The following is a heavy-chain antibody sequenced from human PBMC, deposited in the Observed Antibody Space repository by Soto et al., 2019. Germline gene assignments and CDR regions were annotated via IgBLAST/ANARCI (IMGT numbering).Heavy chain of an antibody. J-gene: IGHJ4*02. CDR1: GYTFTSYD. V-gene: IGHV1-8*01. CDR3: ARIPHYDYIWGSYRYTVYDY. CDR2: MNPNSGNT. Sequence: QVQLVQSGAEVKKPGASVKVSCKASGYTFTSYDINWVRQATGQGLEWMGWMNPNSGNTGYAQKFQGGVTMTRNTSISTAYMELSSLRSEDTAVYYCARIPHYDYIWGSYRYTVYDYWGQGTLVTVSS. D-gene: IGHD3-16*02.